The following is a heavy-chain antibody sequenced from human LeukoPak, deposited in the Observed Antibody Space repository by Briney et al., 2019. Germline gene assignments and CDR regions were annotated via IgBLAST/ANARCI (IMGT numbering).Heavy chain of an antibody. CDR3: ARGFSIFGSNWFDP. J-gene: IGHJ5*02. Sequence: PSETLSLTCAVYGGSFSGYYWSWIRQPPGKGLEWIGEINHSGSTNYNPSLKSRVTISVDTSKNQSSLKLSSVTAADTAVYYCARGFSIFGSNWFDPWGQGTLVTVSS. CDR2: INHSGST. CDR1: GGSFSGYY. V-gene: IGHV4-34*01. D-gene: IGHD3-3*01.